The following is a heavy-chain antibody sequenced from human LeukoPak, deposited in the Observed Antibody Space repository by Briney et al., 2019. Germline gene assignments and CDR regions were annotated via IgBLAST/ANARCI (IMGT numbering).Heavy chain of an antibody. CDR1: GYSFTSYW. CDR2: IYPGDSDT. D-gene: IGHD3-10*01. Sequence: ESLKISCKGSGYSFTSYWIGWVRQMPGKGLEWMGIIYPGDSDTRYTPSFQGQVTISADKSISTAYLQWSSLKASDTAMYYCARTYPRPYYYGSGSSAYGMDVWGQGTTVTVSS. J-gene: IGHJ6*02. V-gene: IGHV5-51*01. CDR3: ARTYPRPYYYGSGSSAYGMDV.